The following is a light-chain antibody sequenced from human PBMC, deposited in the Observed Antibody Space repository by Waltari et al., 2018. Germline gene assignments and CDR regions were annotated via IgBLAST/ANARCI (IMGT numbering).Light chain of an antibody. J-gene: IGKJ2*01. CDR2: WAS. CDR3: QQCYSSPYT. Sequence: DIVMTQSPDSLAVSLGERATINCKSSQSVLSSSNNKNYLGWYQQKPAQPPKLLISWASPRESGVPDRFSGSGSGTDFTLTISSLQAEDVAVYYCQQCYSSPYTFGQGTKLEIK. V-gene: IGKV4-1*01. CDR1: QSVLSSSNNKNY.